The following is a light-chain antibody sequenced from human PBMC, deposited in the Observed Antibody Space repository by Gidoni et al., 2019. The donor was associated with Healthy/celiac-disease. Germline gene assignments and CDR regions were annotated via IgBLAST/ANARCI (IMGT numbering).Light chain of an antibody. CDR2: LNSDGSH. J-gene: IGLJ2*01. V-gene: IGLV4-69*01. CDR3: QTWGTGGVV. CDR1: SGHSSYA. Sequence: QLVLTQSPSASASLGASVKLTCTLSSGHSSYAIAWHPQQPEKGPRYLMKLNSDGSHSKGDGIPDRFSGSSSGAERYLTISSLQSEDEADYYCQTWGTGGVVFGGGTKLTVL.